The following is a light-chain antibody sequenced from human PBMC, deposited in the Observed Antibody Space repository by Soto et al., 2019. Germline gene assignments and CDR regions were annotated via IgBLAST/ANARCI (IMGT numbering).Light chain of an antibody. CDR3: QQYNNRPHT. Sequence: EIVMTQSPVTLSVSPGERATLSCRASQSICSTLAWYQLKPGQSPRLLIYDASTRATGIPARFSGSGSGTEFTLTISSLQSEDFAVYYCQQYNNRPHTFGQGTKVEIK. V-gene: IGKV3-15*01. J-gene: IGKJ1*01. CDR1: QSICST. CDR2: DAS.